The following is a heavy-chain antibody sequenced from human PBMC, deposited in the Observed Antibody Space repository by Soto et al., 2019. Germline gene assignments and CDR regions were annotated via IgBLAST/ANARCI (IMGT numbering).Heavy chain of an antibody. J-gene: IGHJ4*02. Sequence: SETRSLTCALAGGSVSIYSWRWIRQPPGKGLGWIGEINHSGSTIYNPSLESRVTISLDTSENQFSLKVNSVTAADTAFYYCAKGSSWYLGPPFDYWGQGTPVTVSS. V-gene: IGHV4-34*01. CDR1: GGSVSIYS. CDR3: AKGSSWYLGPPFDY. D-gene: IGHD6-13*01. CDR2: INHSGST.